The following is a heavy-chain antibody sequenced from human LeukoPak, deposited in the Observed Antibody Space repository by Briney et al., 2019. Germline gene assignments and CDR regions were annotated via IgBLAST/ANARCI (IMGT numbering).Heavy chain of an antibody. CDR2: IYYSGST. J-gene: IGHJ4*02. CDR1: GGSISSSSYY. D-gene: IGHD2-2*01. V-gene: IGHV4-39*07. CDR3: ASHCSSSSCYGGEDY. Sequence: SETLSLTCTVSGGSISSSSYYWGWIRQPPGKGLEWIGSIYYSGSTYYNPSLKSRVTISVDTSKNQFSLKLSSVTAADTAVYYCASHCSSSSCYGGEDYWGQGTLVTVSS.